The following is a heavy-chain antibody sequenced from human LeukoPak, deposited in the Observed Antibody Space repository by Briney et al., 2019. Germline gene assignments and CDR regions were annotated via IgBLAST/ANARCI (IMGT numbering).Heavy chain of an antibody. Sequence: GSLRLSCAASGFTFSIYGMHWVRQAPGKGLEWVALIWYDGSNKYYADSVKGRFTISRDNSKNTLYLQMNSLRAEDTAVYYCATYVLGDAFDIWGQGTMVTVSS. CDR2: IWYDGSNK. V-gene: IGHV3-33*01. CDR1: GFTFSIYG. CDR3: ATYVLGDAFDI. D-gene: IGHD3-3*02. J-gene: IGHJ3*02.